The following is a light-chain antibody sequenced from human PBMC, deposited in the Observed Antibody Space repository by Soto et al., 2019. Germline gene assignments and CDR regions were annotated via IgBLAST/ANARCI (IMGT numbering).Light chain of an antibody. V-gene: IGKV3-20*01. J-gene: IGKJ2*01. CDR3: QQYHASSYT. Sequence: EIVLTQSPGTLSLSPGERATLSCRASKSIDSRYLAWYQQKPGQAPRLLIYATSSMATGIPDRFSGSGSGTDFTLTISRLEPEDFAVFYCQQYHASSYTFGQGTKLEIK. CDR2: ATS. CDR1: KSIDSRY.